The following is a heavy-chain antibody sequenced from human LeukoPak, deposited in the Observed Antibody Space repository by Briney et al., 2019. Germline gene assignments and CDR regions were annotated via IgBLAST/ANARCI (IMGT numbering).Heavy chain of an antibody. CDR3: ARTPFSDSSGYLLDY. D-gene: IGHD3-22*01. V-gene: IGHV2-70*04. CDR2: IDWDDDR. J-gene: IGHJ4*02. CDR1: GFSLSTRGMR. Sequence: SGPTLVNPTQTLTLTCTFSGFSLSTRGMRVSWIRQPPGKALEWLSRIDWDDDRFYSTSLKTRLTISKDTSKNQVVLAMTNMDPVDTATYYCARTPFSDSSGYLLDYWGQGTLVTVSS.